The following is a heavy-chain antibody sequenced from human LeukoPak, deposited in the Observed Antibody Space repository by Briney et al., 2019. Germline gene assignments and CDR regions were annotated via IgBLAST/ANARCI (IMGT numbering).Heavy chain of an antibody. CDR2: ISGGGGST. CDR1: GVTLSSYS. D-gene: IGHD1-26*01. J-gene: IGHJ4*02. V-gene: IGHV3-23*01. CDR3: AKGGKWDVTPFDY. Sequence: GGSLRLSCAASGVTLSSYSMNWVRQAPGKGLEWVSTISGGGGSTYYADSVKGRFTISRDNSKNTLYLQVNSLRAEDTAVYYCAKGGKWDVTPFDYWGQGTLVTVSS.